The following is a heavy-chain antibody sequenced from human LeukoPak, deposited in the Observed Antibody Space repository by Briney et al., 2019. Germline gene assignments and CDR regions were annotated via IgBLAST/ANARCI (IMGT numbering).Heavy chain of an antibody. CDR3: IRGAASGSYYGFDV. CDR1: GFTFSSYG. V-gene: IGHV3-73*01. D-gene: IGHD1-26*01. CDR2: IRSKANNYAT. J-gene: IGHJ6*02. Sequence: GRSLRLSCAASGFTFSSYGMHWVRQASGKGLEWVGRIRSKANNYATAYATSVKGRFTLSRDDSKNTAYLQMNSLKTEDTAVYYCIRGAASGSYYGFDVWGQGATVTVSS.